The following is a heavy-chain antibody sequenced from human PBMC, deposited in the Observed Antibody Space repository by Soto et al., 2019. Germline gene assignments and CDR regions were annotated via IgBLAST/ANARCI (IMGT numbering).Heavy chain of an antibody. D-gene: IGHD2-2*01. CDR3: ARDRGGYCSSTSCRLVY. CDR1: GFTFSSYS. J-gene: IGHJ4*02. CDR2: ISSSSSYI. Sequence: GGSLRLSCAASGFTFSSYSMNWVRQAPGKGLEWVSSISSSSSYIYYADSVKGRFTISRDNAKNSLYLQMNSLRAEDTAVYYCARDRGGYCSSTSCRLVYWGQGTLVTVSS. V-gene: IGHV3-21*01.